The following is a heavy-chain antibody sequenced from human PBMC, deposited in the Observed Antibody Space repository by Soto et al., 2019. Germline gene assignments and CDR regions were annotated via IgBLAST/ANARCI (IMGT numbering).Heavy chain of an antibody. D-gene: IGHD3-16*01. CDR1: GGFLSESY. CDR2: INHVGGT. CDR3: VRIRYQLPSSVLWLDP. J-gene: IGHJ5*02. V-gene: IGHV4-34*01. Sequence: PSETLSLTCAVYGGFLSESYWTWIRQPPGKGLEWIGEINHVGGTNCNPSLKSRVTMSVDTSQNQFSLRLISVTAADTAMYFCVRIRYQLPSSVLWLDPWGQGTPVTVSS.